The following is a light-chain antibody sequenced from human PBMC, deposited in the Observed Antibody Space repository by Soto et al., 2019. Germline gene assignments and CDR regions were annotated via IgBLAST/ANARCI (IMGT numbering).Light chain of an antibody. Sequence: DIVMTQSPDSLAVSLGERATINCKSSQSVLYSSNKKNYLAWYQQKSGQSPKVLIYWASTRESGVPDRFSGSGSGRDFTLTISSLQAEDAAVYYCQQSYSTPRTSGQGTKVEIK. CDR1: QSVLYSSNKKNY. CDR3: QQSYSTPRT. J-gene: IGKJ1*01. V-gene: IGKV4-1*01. CDR2: WAS.